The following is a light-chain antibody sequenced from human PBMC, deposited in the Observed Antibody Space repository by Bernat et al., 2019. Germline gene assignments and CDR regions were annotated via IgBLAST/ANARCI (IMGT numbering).Light chain of an antibody. CDR2: KSN. Sequence: QSVVTQAPSASGTPGQRVTISCSGSSSNIGSNNVNWYQQLPGTAPKLLIHKSNQRPSGVPDRFSGSKSGTSASLAISGLQSEDEADYHCAAWDDSLNAVLFGGGTRLTVL. V-gene: IGLV1-44*01. CDR1: SSNIGSNN. CDR3: AAWDDSLNAVL. J-gene: IGLJ2*01.